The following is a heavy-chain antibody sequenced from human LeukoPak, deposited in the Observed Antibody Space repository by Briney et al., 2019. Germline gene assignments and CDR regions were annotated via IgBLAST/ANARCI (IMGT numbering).Heavy chain of an antibody. CDR3: ARDLGAQSPLYY. CDR2: FDPEDGET. CDR1: EYTLTELS. J-gene: IGHJ4*02. Sequence: ASVKVSCKVPEYTLTELSIHWVRQAPGKGLEWMGGFDPEDGETIYAQKFQGRVTMTEDTSTDTAYMELSSLRSEDTAVYYCARDLGAQSPLYYWGQGTLVTVSS. V-gene: IGHV1-24*01. D-gene: IGHD4-17*01.